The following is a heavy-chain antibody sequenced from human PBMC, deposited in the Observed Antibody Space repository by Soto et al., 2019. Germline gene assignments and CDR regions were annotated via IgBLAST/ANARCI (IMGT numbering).Heavy chain of an antibody. Sequence: QVQLVESGGGVVQPGRSLRLSCAASGFTFSSYAMHWVRQAPGKGLEWVAVISYDGSNKYYADSVKGRFTISRDNSKNTLYLQMNSLRAEDTAVCYCARLPLGAGYYFDYWGQGTLVTVSS. J-gene: IGHJ4*02. D-gene: IGHD3-10*01. CDR2: ISYDGSNK. CDR3: ARLPLGAGYYFDY. V-gene: IGHV3-30-3*01. CDR1: GFTFSSYA.